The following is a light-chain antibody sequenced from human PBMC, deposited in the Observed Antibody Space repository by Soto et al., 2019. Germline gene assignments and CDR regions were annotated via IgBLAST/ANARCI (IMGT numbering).Light chain of an antibody. CDR2: DAS. V-gene: IGKV3-11*01. CDR1: QSVSSY. Sequence: EIVLTQSPATLSLSPGERATLSCRASQSVSSYLAWYQQKPGQAPRLLIYDASNRATGIPARFSGSGSGTDFALTISGLGPEDFAVYYCQQRSNWPPSFGQGPKLEIK. CDR3: QQRSNWPPS. J-gene: IGKJ2*01.